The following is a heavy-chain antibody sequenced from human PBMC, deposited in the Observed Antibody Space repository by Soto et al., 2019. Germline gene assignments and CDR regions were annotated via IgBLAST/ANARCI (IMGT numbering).Heavy chain of an antibody. J-gene: IGHJ3*02. CDR3: ERHLDDYGDLGAFDI. V-gene: IGHV4-59*08. CDR2: IYYSGST. Sequence: SETLYLTCTFSGETISSYYWGWTWQPPGKGLEWIGYIYYSGSTNYNPSLKSRVTISVDTSKNQFSLKLSSVTAADTAVYYCERHLDDYGDLGAFDIWGQGTMVTVSS. CDR1: GETISSYY. D-gene: IGHD4-17*01.